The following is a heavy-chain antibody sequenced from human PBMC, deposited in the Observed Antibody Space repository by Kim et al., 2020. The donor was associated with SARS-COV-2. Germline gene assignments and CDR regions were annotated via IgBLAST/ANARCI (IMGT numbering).Heavy chain of an antibody. V-gene: IGHV3-48*04. CDR3: ARVGVVAATRAAAY. CDR1: GFTFSSYS. Sequence: GGSLRLSCAASGFTFSSYSMNWVRQAPGKGLEWVSYISINSSTIDYADSVKGRFTISRDNAKNSMYLQMNSLRAEDTAVYYCARVGVVAATRAAAYWGQGCLVSV. CDR2: ISINSSTI. D-gene: IGHD2-15*01. J-gene: IGHJ4*02.